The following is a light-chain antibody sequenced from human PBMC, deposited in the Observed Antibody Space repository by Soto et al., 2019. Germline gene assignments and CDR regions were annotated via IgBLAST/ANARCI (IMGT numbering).Light chain of an antibody. CDR2: EVS. V-gene: IGLV2-14*01. Sequence: QSALTQPASVSGSPGQSITISCSGASSDVGGHNYVSWYQQHPGKAPKLMIYEVSYRPSGVSNRFSGSKSGNTASLTISGLQAEDEADYYCSSYTSSSTLVFGTGTKLTVL. J-gene: IGLJ1*01. CDR3: SSYTSSSTLV. CDR1: SSDVGGHNY.